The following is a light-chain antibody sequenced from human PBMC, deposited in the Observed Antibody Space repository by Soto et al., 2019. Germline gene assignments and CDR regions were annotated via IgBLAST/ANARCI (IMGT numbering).Light chain of an antibody. CDR2: WAS. CDR1: QSVLHSSNNKNY. J-gene: IGKJ1*01. Sequence: DIVMTQSPDSLAVSLGERATINCKSSQSVLHSSNNKNYLAWYQQKPGQPPKLLIYWASTRESGVPDRFSGSGSGTDFTLTISSLQADDVAVYYCQQYYRPWTFGQGTKVEIK. V-gene: IGKV4-1*01. CDR3: QQYYRPWT.